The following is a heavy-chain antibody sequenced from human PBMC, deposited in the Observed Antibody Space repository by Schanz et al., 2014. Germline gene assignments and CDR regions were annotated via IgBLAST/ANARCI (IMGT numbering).Heavy chain of an antibody. D-gene: IGHD6-19*01. Sequence: QVQLVQSGAEVKKPGASMKVSCKASGRTFIVYHVLHWVRQAPGQGLEWMGWINPNSGTTNYAQKLQGWVTMTRDTSISTAYMEVSRLKSDDTAVYYCARLSVAGRPHVNYWYFDLWGRGTLVTVSS. CDR1: GRTFIVYH. J-gene: IGHJ2*01. CDR2: INPNSGTT. CDR3: ARLSVAGRPHVNYWYFDL. V-gene: IGHV1-2*04.